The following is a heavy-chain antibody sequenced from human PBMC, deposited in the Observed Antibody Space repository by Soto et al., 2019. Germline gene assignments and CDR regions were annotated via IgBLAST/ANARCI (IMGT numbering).Heavy chain of an antibody. D-gene: IGHD3-10*01. CDR1: GGSISSGGYY. Sequence: SETLSLTCTVSGGSISSGGYYWSWIRQHPGKGLEWIGYIYYSGSTYYNPSLKSRVTISVDTSKNQFSLKLSSVTAADTAVYYCARGGLKREWFGGTQVHWFDPWGQGTLVTVSS. CDR3: ARGGLKREWFGGTQVHWFDP. J-gene: IGHJ5*02. V-gene: IGHV4-31*03. CDR2: IYYSGST.